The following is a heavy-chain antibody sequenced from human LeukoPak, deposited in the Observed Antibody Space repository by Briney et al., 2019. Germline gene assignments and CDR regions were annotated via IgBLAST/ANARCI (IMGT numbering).Heavy chain of an antibody. Sequence: PGGSLRLSCAASGFTFSSYWIQWVRQAPGKGLVWVSRINSDGSSSSHADSVKGRFTISRDNAKNTLYLQMNSLRAEDTAVYYCARKKATDYYYYYYGMDVWGQGTTVTVSS. D-gene: IGHD5-24*01. J-gene: IGHJ6*02. CDR1: GFTFSSYW. CDR3: ARKKATDYYYYYYGMDV. CDR2: INSDGSSS. V-gene: IGHV3-74*01.